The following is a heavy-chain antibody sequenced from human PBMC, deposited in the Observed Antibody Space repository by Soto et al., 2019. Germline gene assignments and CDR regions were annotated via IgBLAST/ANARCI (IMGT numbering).Heavy chain of an antibody. J-gene: IGHJ4*02. CDR1: GFTFSSYG. CDR2: IWYDGSKR. D-gene: IGHD6-13*01. Sequence: QVQLVESGGGVVQPGRSLRLSCAASGFTFSSYGMHWVRQAPGKGLEWVAVIWYDGSKRYYADSVKGRFTISRDNSKNTMYLQTNSLRAEDTAVYYCARDRTPGISAAGQDYWGQGTLVTVSS. V-gene: IGHV3-33*01. CDR3: ARDRTPGISAAGQDY.